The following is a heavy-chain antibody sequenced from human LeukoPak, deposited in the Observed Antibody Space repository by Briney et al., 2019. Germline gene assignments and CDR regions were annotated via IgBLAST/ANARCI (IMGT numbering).Heavy chain of an antibody. CDR1: EFTFSRDW. Sequence: GGSLRLSCAASEFTFSRDWMYWVRQVPGKGLEWVAYISSSGNTIHYADSVKGRLTISRDNAKTSLYLQMNSLRAEDTAVYYCARGTGAEGPGNSPFDYWGQGILVTVSS. V-gene: IGHV3-48*04. CDR3: ARGTGAEGPGNSPFDY. D-gene: IGHD3-10*01. CDR2: ISSSGNTI. J-gene: IGHJ4*02.